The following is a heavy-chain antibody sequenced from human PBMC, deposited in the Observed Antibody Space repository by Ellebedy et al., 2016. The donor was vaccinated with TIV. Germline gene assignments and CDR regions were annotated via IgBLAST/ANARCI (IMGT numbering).Heavy chain of an antibody. V-gene: IGHV3-9*01. J-gene: IGHJ4*02. CDR2: ISWNSAYM. CDR3: AKGPTARYYFDY. Sequence: SLKISXAGSGFTFDDYAMHWVRQAPGKGLEWVSGISWNSAYMGYADSVKGRFTISRDNAKNSLYLQMNSLRTEDTALYYCAKGPTARYYFDYWGQGILVTVSS. CDR1: GFTFDDYA.